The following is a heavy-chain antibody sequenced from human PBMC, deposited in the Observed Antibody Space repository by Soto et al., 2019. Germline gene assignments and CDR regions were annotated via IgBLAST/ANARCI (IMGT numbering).Heavy chain of an antibody. Sequence: SETLSLTCAVYGGSFSGYYWSWIRQPPGKGLEWIGEINHSGSTNYNPSLKSRVTISVDTSKNQFSLKLSSVTAPDTAVYYCARGLERRFLEWLFNWFDPLCQGTLVTVSS. CDR2: INHSGST. CDR1: GGSFSGYY. CDR3: ARGLERRFLEWLFNWFDP. J-gene: IGHJ5*02. D-gene: IGHD3-3*01. V-gene: IGHV4-34*01.